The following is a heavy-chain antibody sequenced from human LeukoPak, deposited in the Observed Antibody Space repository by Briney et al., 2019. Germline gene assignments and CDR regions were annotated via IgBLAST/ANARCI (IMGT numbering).Heavy chain of an antibody. Sequence: GGSLRLSCAASGFTFSSYAMSWVRQAPGKGLEWVSAISGSGGSTYYADSVKGRFTISRDNSKNTLYLQMNSLRAEDTAVYYCAKDRGCSGGSCYHGVDYWGQGTLVTVSS. CDR1: GFTFSSYA. D-gene: IGHD2-15*01. CDR3: AKDRGCSGGSCYHGVDY. V-gene: IGHV3-23*01. J-gene: IGHJ4*02. CDR2: ISGSGGST.